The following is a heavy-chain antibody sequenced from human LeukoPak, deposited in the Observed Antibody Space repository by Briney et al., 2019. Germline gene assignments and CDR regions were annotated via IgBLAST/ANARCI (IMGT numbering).Heavy chain of an antibody. CDR2: IYTSGST. CDR3: AREAGLPAARAFDI. V-gene: IGHV4-4*07. D-gene: IGHD2-2*01. CDR1: GGSISYFY. J-gene: IGHJ3*02. Sequence: SETLSLTCTVSGGSISYFYWSWIRQPAGKGLEWIGRIYTSGSTNYNPSLKSRVTMSVDTSKKQFSLKLSSVTAADTAVYYCAREAGLPAARAFDIWGQGTMVTVSS.